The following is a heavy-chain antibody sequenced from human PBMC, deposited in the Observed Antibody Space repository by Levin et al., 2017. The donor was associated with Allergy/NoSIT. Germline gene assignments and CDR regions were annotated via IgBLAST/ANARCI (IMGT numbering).Heavy chain of an antibody. CDR3: ARHLGREYSGYGFTDAFDI. D-gene: IGHD5-12*01. V-gene: IGHV4-39*01. J-gene: IGHJ3*02. CDR1: GGSISSSSYY. CDR2: IYYSGST. Sequence: PSETLSLTCTVSGGSISSSSYYWGWIRQPPGTGLEWIGSIYYSGSTYYNPSLKSRVTISVDTSKNQFSLKLSSVTAADTAVYYCARHLGREYSGYGFTDAFDIWGQGTMVTVSS.